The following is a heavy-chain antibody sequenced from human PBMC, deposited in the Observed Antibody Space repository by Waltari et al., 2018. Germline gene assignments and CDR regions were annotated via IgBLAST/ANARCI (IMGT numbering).Heavy chain of an antibody. D-gene: IGHD3-10*01. CDR2: IGPIRSTR. CDR1: GDSFNSYS. V-gene: IGHV1-69*01. CDR3: GGDSLSASHFDY. J-gene: IGHJ4*02. Sequence: QVQLVQSGTEVRKPGSSVKISCTASGDSFNSYSIHWARQARGQGLEWMGGIGPIRSTRKTEQRFGGRSTIAGDESTVTASIELGSLTAEETAVDYCGGDSLSASHFDYWGQGTLVTVSS.